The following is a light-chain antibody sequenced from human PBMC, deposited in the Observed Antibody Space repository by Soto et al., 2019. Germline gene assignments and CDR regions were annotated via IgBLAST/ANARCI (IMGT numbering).Light chain of an antibody. CDR3: QQYEDLPLT. CDR2: GAF. CDR1: QDISNC. V-gene: IGKV1-33*01. Sequence: DIQMTQSPSSLSAFVGDRVTITCQASQDISNCLNWFQQKPGKAPKLLIYGAFNLETWVRSRFSGSGSGTDFSCTISSLQPEDIATDYCQQYEDLPLTFGGGTKVEVK. J-gene: IGKJ4*01.